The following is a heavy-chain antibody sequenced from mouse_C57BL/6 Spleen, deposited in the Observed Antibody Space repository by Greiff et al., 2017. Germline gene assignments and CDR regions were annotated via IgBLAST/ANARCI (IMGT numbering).Heavy chain of an antibody. D-gene: IGHD2-5*01. V-gene: IGHV14-4*01. CDR2: IDPENGDT. J-gene: IGHJ3*01. CDR3: TTEGYYSSYGFAY. Sequence: VQLQQSGAELVRPGASVKLSCTASGFNIKDDYMHWVKQRPEQGLEWIGWIDPENGDTEYASKFQGKATITADTSSNTAYLQLSSLTSEDTAVYYCTTEGYYSSYGFAYWGQGTLVTVSA. CDR1: GFNIKDDY.